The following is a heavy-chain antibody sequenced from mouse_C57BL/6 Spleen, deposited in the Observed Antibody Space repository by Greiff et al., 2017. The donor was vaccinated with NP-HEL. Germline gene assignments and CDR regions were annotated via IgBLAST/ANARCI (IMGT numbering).Heavy chain of an antibody. CDR3: AREDDYDLFFAY. D-gene: IGHD2-4*01. CDR2: INPYNGGT. CDR1: GYTFTDYY. J-gene: IGHJ3*01. Sequence: VHVKQSGPVLVKPGASVKMSCKASGYTFTDYYMNWVKQSHGKSLEWIGVINPYNGGTSYNQKFKGKATLTVDKSSSTAYMELNSLTSEDSAVYYCAREDDYDLFFAYWGQGTLVTVSA. V-gene: IGHV1-19*01.